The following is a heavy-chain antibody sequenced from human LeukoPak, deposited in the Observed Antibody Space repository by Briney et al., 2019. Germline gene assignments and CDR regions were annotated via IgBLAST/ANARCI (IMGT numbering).Heavy chain of an antibody. CDR3: ARETPDSSGWD. V-gene: IGHV3-7*01. Sequence: GGSLRLSCAASGFTFNGYSMNWVRQAPGKGLEWVANIKQDGSRKNYVDAVKGRFTISRDNAKNSLSLQMNSLRAEDTAVYYCARETPDSSGWDWGQGTLVTVSS. CDR1: GFTFNGYS. CDR2: IKQDGSRK. D-gene: IGHD6-19*01. J-gene: IGHJ4*02.